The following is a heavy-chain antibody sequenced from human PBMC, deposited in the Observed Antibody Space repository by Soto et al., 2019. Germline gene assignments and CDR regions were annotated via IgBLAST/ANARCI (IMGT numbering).Heavy chain of an antibody. D-gene: IGHD3-3*01. J-gene: IGHJ4*02. CDR1: GGSISSYY. CDR2: IYYSGST. Sequence: PSETLSLTCTVSGGSISSYYWSWIRQPPGKGLEWIGYIYYSGSTNYNPSLKSRVTISVDTSKNQFSLKLSSVTAADTAVYFCARSVILSGGSYKGLIRPRYFDTWGTGTLVTVSS. CDR3: ARSVILSGGSYKGLIRPRYFDT. V-gene: IGHV4-59*12.